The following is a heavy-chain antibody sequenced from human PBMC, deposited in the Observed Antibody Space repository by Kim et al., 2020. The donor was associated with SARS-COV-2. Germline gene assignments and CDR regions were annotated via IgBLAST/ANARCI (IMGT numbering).Heavy chain of an antibody. Sequence: KGRVTISRDNAKNSLYLQMNSLRDEDTAVYYCAREGDYYDSSGYPAPFDYWGQGTLVTVSS. J-gene: IGHJ4*02. V-gene: IGHV3-48*02. CDR3: AREGDYYDSSGYPAPFDY. D-gene: IGHD3-22*01.